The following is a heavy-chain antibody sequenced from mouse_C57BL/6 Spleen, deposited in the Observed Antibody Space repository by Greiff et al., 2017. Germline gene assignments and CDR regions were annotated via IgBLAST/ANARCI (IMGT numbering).Heavy chain of an antibody. J-gene: IGHJ2*01. V-gene: IGHV14-2*01. Sequence: VQLQQSGAELVKPGASVKLSCTASGFNIKDYYMHWVKQRPEQGLEWIGRIGPEDGETKYAPKFQGRAPISADTSSNTPYLHISRLTSEDAAIYYCVTYDRGDWGKGTTLTVSS. D-gene: IGHD2-3*01. CDR2: IGPEDGET. CDR3: VTYDRGD. CDR1: GFNIKDYY.